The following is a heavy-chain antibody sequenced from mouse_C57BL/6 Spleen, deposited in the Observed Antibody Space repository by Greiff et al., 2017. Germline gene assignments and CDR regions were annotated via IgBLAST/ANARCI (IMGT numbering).Heavy chain of an antibody. D-gene: IGHD2-3*01. Sequence: DVMLVESGGDLVKPGGSLKLSCAASGFTFSSYGMSWVRQTPDKRLEWVATISSGGSYTYYPDSVKGRFTISRDNAKNTLYLQMSSLKSEDTAMYYCARQYDGYFDYWGQGTTLTVSS. CDR2: ISSGGSYT. CDR3: ARQYDGYFDY. V-gene: IGHV5-6*02. CDR1: GFTFSSYG. J-gene: IGHJ2*01.